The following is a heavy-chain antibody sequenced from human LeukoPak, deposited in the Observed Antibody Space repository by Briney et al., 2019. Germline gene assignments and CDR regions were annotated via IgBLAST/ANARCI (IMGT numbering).Heavy chain of an antibody. J-gene: IGHJ4*02. Sequence: GGSLRLSCAASGFTFSSYWMSWVRQAPDKGLEWVALISYDGSNIYYADSVKGRFTISRDNSKNTLSLQMNSLRAEDTAVYYCARDIGIAAAGPYDYWGQGTLVTVSS. CDR2: ISYDGSNI. V-gene: IGHV3-30-3*01. CDR3: ARDIGIAAAGPYDY. CDR1: GFTFSSYW. D-gene: IGHD6-13*01.